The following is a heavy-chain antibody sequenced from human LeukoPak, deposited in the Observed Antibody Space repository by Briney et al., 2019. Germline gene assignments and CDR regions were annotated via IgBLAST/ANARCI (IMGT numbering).Heavy chain of an antibody. D-gene: IGHD2-15*01. V-gene: IGHV3-30-3*01. Sequence: GGSLGLSCAASGFTFSSYAMHWVRQAPGKGLEWVAVISYDGSNKYYADSVKGRFTISRDNSKNTLYLQMNSLRAEDTAVYYCARVDCSGGSCQFDPWGQGTLVTVSS. CDR2: ISYDGSNK. CDR1: GFTFSSYA. CDR3: ARVDCSGGSCQFDP. J-gene: IGHJ5*02.